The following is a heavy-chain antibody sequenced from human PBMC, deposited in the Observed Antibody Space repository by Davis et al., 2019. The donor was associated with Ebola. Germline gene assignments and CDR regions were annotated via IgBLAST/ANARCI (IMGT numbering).Heavy chain of an antibody. CDR2: IKEDGSDK. D-gene: IGHD5-12*01. V-gene: IGHV3-7*01. CDR3: ARALRWLRDPLYFDY. CDR1: GFTFIDYW. Sequence: GESLKISCEASGFTFIDYWMTWIRQVPGKGLEWVANIKEDGSDKYYGDSVKGRFTIPRDNAKNSLYLQMNSLRAEDTAVYYCARALRWLRDPLYFDYWDQGTLVIVSS. J-gene: IGHJ4*02.